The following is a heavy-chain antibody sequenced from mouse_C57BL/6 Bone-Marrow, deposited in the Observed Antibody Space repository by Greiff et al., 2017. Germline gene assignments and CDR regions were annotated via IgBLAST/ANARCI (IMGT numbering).Heavy chain of an antibody. D-gene: IGHD1-1*01. CDR2: INPYNGGT. CDR3: ARSYYGLDY. Sequence: VQLKQPGPVLVKPGASVKMSCKASGYTFTDYYMNWVKQSHGKSLEWIGVINPYNGGTSYNQKFKGKATLTVDKSSSTAYMELNSLTSEDSAVYYCARSYYGLDYWGQGTTRTVSS. CDR1: GYTFTDYY. V-gene: IGHV1-19*01. J-gene: IGHJ2*01.